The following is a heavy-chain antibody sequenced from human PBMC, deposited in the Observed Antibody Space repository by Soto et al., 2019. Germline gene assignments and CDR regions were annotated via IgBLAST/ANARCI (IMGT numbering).Heavy chain of an antibody. D-gene: IGHD2-15*01. J-gene: IGHJ6*02. CDR3: AKLAGYCSGNSCHGDYAMDV. CDR2: FYYSENT. V-gene: IGHV4-39*01. CDR1: GGSISSKTYS. Sequence: PSETLSSTGSTSGGSISSKTYSRGWIRQPPGKGLEWIGTFYYSENTYYNPSLKSRVTISVDTSKNQFSLKLSSVTAADTAVYYCAKLAGYCSGNSCHGDYAMDVWGQGTTVTVS.